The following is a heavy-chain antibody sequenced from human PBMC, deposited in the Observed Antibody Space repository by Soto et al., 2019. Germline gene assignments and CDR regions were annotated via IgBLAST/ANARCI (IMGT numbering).Heavy chain of an antibody. J-gene: IGHJ4*02. CDR3: ARSVSGRGPYFDY. Sequence: SETLSLTCAVSGGSISSGGYSWSWIRQPPGKGLEWIGYIYHSGGTYYNPSLKSRVTISVDRSKNQFSLKLSSVTAADTAVYYCARSVSGRGPYFDYWGQGTLVTVSS. D-gene: IGHD3-10*01. CDR1: GGSISSGGYS. V-gene: IGHV4-30-2*01. CDR2: IYHSGGT.